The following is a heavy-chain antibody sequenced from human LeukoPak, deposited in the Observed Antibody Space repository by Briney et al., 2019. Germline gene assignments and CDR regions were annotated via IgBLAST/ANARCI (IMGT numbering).Heavy chain of an antibody. CDR1: SGSLSSYF. V-gene: IGHV4-59*01. CDR2: IYYSGSA. D-gene: IGHD3-10*01. CDR3: ARSYGSGTYSLFDY. Sequence: SETLSLTCTVSSGSLSSYFWSWLRQPPGKGLEWIGYIYYSGSANYNPSLKSRVTISVDTSKNQFSLKLSSVTAADTAVYYCARSYGSGTYSLFDYWGQGTLVTVSS. J-gene: IGHJ4*02.